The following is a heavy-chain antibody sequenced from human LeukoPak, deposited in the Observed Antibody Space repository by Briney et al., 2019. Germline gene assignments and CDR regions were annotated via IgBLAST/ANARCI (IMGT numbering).Heavy chain of an antibody. CDR1: GGSISSYY. CDR3: ARDLPTVTTFPYYYGMDV. Sequence: SETLSLTCTVSGGSISSYYWSWIRQPPGKGLEWIGYIYYSGSTNYNPSLKSRVTMSVDTSKNQFSLKLSSVTAADTAVYYRARDLPTVTTFPYYYGMDVWGQGTTVTVSS. D-gene: IGHD4-17*01. V-gene: IGHV4-59*01. J-gene: IGHJ6*02. CDR2: IYYSGST.